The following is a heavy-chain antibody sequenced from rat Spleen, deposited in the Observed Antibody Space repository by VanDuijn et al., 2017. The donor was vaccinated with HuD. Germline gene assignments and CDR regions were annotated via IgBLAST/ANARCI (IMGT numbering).Heavy chain of an antibody. CDR1: GFSLTSYN. CDR2: IWNSGGT. V-gene: IGHV2-41*01. Sequence: QVQLKESGPGLVQPSQTLSLTCTVSGFSLTSYNVHWVRQPPGKGLEWMGVIWNSGGTRYNSALKSRLSISKDTSKSQVFLKMNSLQTEDTATYYCARDPGLLRTIWGYFDFWGQGVMVTVSS. CDR3: ARDPGLLRTIWGYFDF. D-gene: IGHD1-6*01. J-gene: IGHJ2*01.